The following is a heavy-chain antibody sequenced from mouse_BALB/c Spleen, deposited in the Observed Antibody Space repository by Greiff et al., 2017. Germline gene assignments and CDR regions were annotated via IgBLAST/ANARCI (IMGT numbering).Heavy chain of an antibody. D-gene: IGHD2-14*01. V-gene: IGHV1-9*01. J-gene: IGHJ4*01. CDR1: GYTFSSYW. CDR2: ILPGSGST. Sequence: QVQLKQSGAELMKPGASVKISCKATGYTFSSYWIEWVKQRPGHGLEWIGEILPGSGSTNYNEKFKGKATFTADTSSNTAYMQLSSLTSEDSAVYYCARRGGYRYDGGYYYAMDYWGQGTSVTVSS. CDR3: ARRGGYRYDGGYYYAMDY.